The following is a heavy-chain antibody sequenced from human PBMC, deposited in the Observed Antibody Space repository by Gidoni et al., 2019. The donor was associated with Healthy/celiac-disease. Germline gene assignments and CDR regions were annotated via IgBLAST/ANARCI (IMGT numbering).Heavy chain of an antibody. J-gene: IGHJ4*02. Sequence: QVQLVESGGGVVQPGRSLRLSCAASGFTFSSYAMHWVRQAPGKGLEWVAVISYDGSNKYYADSVKGRFTISRDNSKNTLYLQMNSLRAEDTAVYYCARGLVWSGSENYWGQGTLVTVSS. CDR3: ARGLVWSGSENY. V-gene: IGHV3-30-3*01. D-gene: IGHD3-10*01. CDR2: ISYDGSNK. CDR1: GFTFSSYA.